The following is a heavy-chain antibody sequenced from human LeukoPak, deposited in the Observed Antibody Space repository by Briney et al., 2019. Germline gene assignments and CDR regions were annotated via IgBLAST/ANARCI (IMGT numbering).Heavy chain of an antibody. CDR3: ARDICSSTSCRFDY. Sequence: PGGSLRLSCAASGFTFSSYAMRWVRQAPGKGGQWVAVISYDGSNKYYADSVNGRFTISRDNSKNTLYLQMNSLRAEDTAVYYCARDICSSTSCRFDYWGQGTLVTVSS. CDR2: ISYDGSNK. V-gene: IGHV3-30*01. CDR1: GFTFSSYA. D-gene: IGHD2-2*01. J-gene: IGHJ4*02.